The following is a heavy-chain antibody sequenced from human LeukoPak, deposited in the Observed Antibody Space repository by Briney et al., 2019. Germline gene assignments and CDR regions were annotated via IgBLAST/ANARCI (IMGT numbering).Heavy chain of an antibody. CDR2: ISGSGGST. CDR1: GFPFSSYA. D-gene: IGHD6-13*01. V-gene: IGHV3-23*01. CDR3: AKSGKYSSSWYYFDY. Sequence: PGGSLRLSCVASGFPFSSYAMSWVRQAPGKGLEWVSAISGSGGSTYYADSVKGRFTISRDNSKNTLYLQMNSLRAEDTAVYYCAKSGKYSSSWYYFDYWGQGTLVTVSS. J-gene: IGHJ4*02.